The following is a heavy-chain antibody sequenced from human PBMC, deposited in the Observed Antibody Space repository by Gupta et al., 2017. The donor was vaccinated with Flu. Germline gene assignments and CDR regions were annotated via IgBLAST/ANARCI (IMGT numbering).Heavy chain of an antibody. Sequence: QVQLQESGPGLVKPSQTLSLTCTVSGGSLSSGGYYWSWIRQHPGKGLEWIGYIYYSGSTYYNPSLKSRVTISVDTSKNQFSLKLSSVTAADTAVYYCAREGGRDYVWGSYRYFPLFDYWGQGTLVTVSS. CDR1: GGSLSSGGYY. J-gene: IGHJ4*02. V-gene: IGHV4-31*03. CDR2: IYYSGST. D-gene: IGHD3-16*02. CDR3: AREGGRDYVWGSYRYFPLFDY.